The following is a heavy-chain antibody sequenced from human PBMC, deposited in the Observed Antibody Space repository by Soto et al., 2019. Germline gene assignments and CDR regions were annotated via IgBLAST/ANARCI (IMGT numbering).Heavy chain of an antibody. V-gene: IGHV4-4*02. CDR2: IYHSGST. CDR1: GGSISSSNW. Sequence: LSLTCAVSGGSISSSNWWSWVRQPPGKGLEWIGEIYHSGSTNYNPSLKSRVTISVDKSKNQFSLKLSSVTAADTAVYYCARARRSSWSYFDYWGQGTLVTVSS. J-gene: IGHJ4*02. CDR3: ARARRSSWSYFDY. D-gene: IGHD6-13*01.